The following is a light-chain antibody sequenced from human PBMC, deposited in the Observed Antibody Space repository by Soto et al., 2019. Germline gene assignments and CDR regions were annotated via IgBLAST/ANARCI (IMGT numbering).Light chain of an antibody. J-gene: IGLJ2*01. CDR3: SSFAGGGNPVL. V-gene: IGLV2-8*01. CDR1: SSDVGGYNY. CDR2: EVT. Sequence: QSALTQPPSASGSLGQSVTISCTGTSSDVGGYNYVSWHQQHPGKAPKLMIYEVTKRPSGVPDRFSGSKSGNTASLTVSGLHAEDEADYYCSSFAGGGNPVLFGGGTQLTVL.